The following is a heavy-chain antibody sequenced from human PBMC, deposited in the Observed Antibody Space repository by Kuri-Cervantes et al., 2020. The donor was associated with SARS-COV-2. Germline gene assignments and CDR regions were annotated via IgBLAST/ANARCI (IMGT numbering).Heavy chain of an antibody. D-gene: IGHD3-3*01. CDR3: ARDGGTYYDFWSGYHGRGMDV. CDR1: GGTFSSYA. CDR2: IIPILGIA. J-gene: IGHJ6*02. Sequence: SVKVSCKASGGTFSSYAISWVRQAPGQGLEWMGRIIPILGIANYVQKFQGRVTITADKSTSTAYMELSSLRSEDTAVYYCARDGGTYYDFWSGYHGRGMDVWGQGTTVTVSS. V-gene: IGHV1-69*04.